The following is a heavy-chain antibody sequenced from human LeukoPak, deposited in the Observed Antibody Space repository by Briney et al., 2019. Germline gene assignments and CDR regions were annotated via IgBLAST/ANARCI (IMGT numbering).Heavy chain of an antibody. J-gene: IGHJ6*02. V-gene: IGHV3-30*03. CDR3: ARGGYYAMDV. Sequence: GRSRRLSCAASGFTFSSFDMHWVRQAPGEGLEGVAVISHDGSNKFYVDSVKGRFTISRDNSQNTLYLQMNRLRGEDTAVYYCARGGYYAMDVWGQGTTVTVSS. CDR2: ISHDGSNK. CDR1: GFTFSSFD.